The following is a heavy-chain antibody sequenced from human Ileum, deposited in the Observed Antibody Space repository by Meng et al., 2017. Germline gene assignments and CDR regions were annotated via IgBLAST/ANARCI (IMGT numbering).Heavy chain of an antibody. CDR1: GCSISSGDYS. D-gene: IGHD2-8*01. Sequence: QVQLQESGPRLVKPSQTLSLTCTVSGCSISSGDYSWSWVRPSPGKGPEWIGYIYSNGNTYSNPSLRGRLMISIDTSKNQFSLKLSSVTAADTAVYYCARAPKYCTNAVCSRPLDSWGQGTLVTVSS. CDR2: IYSNGNT. V-gene: IGHV4-30-4*01. J-gene: IGHJ4*02. CDR3: ARAPKYCTNAVCSRPLDS.